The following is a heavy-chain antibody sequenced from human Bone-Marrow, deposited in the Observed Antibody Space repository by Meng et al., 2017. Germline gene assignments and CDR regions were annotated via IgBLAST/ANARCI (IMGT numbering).Heavy chain of an antibody. CDR2: ISYDGSNK. CDR3: VKGRMPNYGDLDY. V-gene: IGHV3-30*04. Sequence: QVQVVESGGGVVQPGRSLRLSCAASGFTFNIHAMHWVRQAPGKGLEWVAVISYDGSNKYFADSVKGRFTISRDNSKNTLYLQMNSLRAEDTAVYYCVKGRMPNYGDLDYWGQGTLVTVSS. CDR1: GFTFNIHA. D-gene: IGHD2-21*02. J-gene: IGHJ4*02.